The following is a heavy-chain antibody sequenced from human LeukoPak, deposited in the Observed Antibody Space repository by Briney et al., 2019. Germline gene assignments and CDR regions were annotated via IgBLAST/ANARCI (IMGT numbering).Heavy chain of an antibody. D-gene: IGHD2-2*01. CDR3: ARGPLGYCSVTSCSFDY. V-gene: IGHV3-7*01. CDR2: INQDGSEN. CDR1: GFNFNSYW. J-gene: IGHJ4*02. Sequence: GGSLRLSCAASGFNFNSYWMSWVRQAPGNGLEWVANINQDGSENYYLDSVKGRFTISRDNAKNSLYLQMNSLRAEDTAVYYCARGPLGYCSVTSCSFDYWGQGTLVTVSS.